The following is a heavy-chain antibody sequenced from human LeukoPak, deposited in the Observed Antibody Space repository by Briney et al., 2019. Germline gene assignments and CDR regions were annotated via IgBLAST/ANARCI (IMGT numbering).Heavy chain of an antibody. D-gene: IGHD4-17*01. V-gene: IGHV4-4*07. CDR3: AGGVPGDYDYNCFDT. CDR1: GGSISSYY. Sequence: SETLSLTCTVSGGSISSYYWSWIRQPAGKGLEWIGRIYISGSTNYNPSLKSRVTMSVGTSKNQFSLKLSSVTAADTAVYFCAGGVPGDYDYNCFDTWGQGTLVTVSS. J-gene: IGHJ5*02. CDR2: IYISGST.